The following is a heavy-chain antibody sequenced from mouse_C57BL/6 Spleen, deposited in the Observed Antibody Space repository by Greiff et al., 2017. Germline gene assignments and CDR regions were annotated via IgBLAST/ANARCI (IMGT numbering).Heavy chain of an antibody. Sequence: QVQLQQSGPELVKPGASVTLSCKASGYTFTSYDINWVKQRPGQGLEWIGWIYPTAGSTKYNQKFKGKATLTVDPSSSTAYMELHCLTSEDSEVYFCARVDCYYVDYAMDYWGQGTSVTVSS. D-gene: IGHD2-3*01. CDR2: IYPTAGST. V-gene: IGHV1-85*01. CDR3: ARVDCYYVDYAMDY. CDR1: GYTFTSYD. J-gene: IGHJ4*01.